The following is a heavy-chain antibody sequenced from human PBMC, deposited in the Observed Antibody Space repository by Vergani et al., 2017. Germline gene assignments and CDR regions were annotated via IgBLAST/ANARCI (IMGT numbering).Heavy chain of an antibody. CDR2: ITPFNGNT. V-gene: IGHV1-45*02. Sequence: QVQLVQSGAEVKKPGASVKVSCKASGYTFTYRYLHWVRQAPGQALEWMGWITPFNGNTNYAQKCQDRVTITRDRSMSTAYMELSSLRAEDTAVYYCARGKAAAGSWGQGTLVTVSS. CDR1: GYTFTYRY. CDR3: ARGKAAAGS. J-gene: IGHJ4*02. D-gene: IGHD6-13*01.